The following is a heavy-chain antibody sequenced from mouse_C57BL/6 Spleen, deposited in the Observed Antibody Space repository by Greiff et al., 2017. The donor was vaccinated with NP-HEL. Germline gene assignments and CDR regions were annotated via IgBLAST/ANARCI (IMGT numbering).Heavy chain of an antibody. CDR3: ARGGYYNFDY. CDR1: GYSFTGYY. Sequence: EVQLQQSGPELVKPGASVKISCKASGYSFTGYYMNWVKQSPEKSLEWIGEINPSTGGTTYNQKFKAKATLTVDKSSSTAYMQLKSLTSEDSAVYYCARGGYYNFDYWGQGTTLTVSS. V-gene: IGHV1-42*01. CDR2: INPSTGGT. D-gene: IGHD2-3*01. J-gene: IGHJ2*01.